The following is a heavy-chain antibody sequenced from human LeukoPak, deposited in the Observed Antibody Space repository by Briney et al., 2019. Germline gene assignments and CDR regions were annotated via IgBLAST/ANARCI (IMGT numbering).Heavy chain of an antibody. CDR1: GYTLTELS. Sequence: ASVKVACKVSGYTLTELSMHWVRQAPGKGLEWRGGFDPEDGETFYAQKFQGRVTMPQDTSADTAYMELTSLRSEDTAVYYCATDTYYDSSGFDYWGQGTLVTVSS. CDR2: FDPEDGET. J-gene: IGHJ4*02. CDR3: ATDTYYDSSGFDY. V-gene: IGHV1-24*01. D-gene: IGHD3-22*01.